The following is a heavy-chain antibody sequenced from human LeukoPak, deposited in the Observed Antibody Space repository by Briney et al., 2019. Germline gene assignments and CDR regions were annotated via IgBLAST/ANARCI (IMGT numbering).Heavy chain of an antibody. D-gene: IGHD3-9*01. CDR2: ISYDGSNK. J-gene: IGHJ4*02. CDR1: GFTFSSYG. CDR3: AKDILTGWYYFDY. V-gene: IGHV3-30*18. Sequence: GRSLRLSCAASGFTFSSYGMHWVRQAPGKGLEWVAVISYDGSNKYYADSVKGRFTISRDNSKNTLYLQMNSLRAEDTAVYYCAKDILTGWYYFDYWGQGTLVTVSS.